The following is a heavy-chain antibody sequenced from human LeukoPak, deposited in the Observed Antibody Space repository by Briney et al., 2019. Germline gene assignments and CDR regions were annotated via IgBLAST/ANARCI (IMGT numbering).Heavy chain of an antibody. CDR3: TRFYMTTDDY. CDR1: GFTFGDYA. CDR2: IRSKAYGGTT. D-gene: IGHD4-17*01. V-gene: IGHV3-49*04. J-gene: IGHJ4*02. Sequence: GGSLRLSCTASGFTFGDYAMSWVRQAPGKGLEWVGFIRSKAYGGTTEYAASVKSRFTISRDDSKSIAYLQMNSLKTEDTAVYYCTRFYMTTDDYWGQGTLVTASS.